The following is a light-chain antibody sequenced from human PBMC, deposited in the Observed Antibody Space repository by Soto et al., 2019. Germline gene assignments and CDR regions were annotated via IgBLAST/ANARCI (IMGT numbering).Light chain of an antibody. CDR1: QTVSTT. V-gene: IGKV3-15*01. J-gene: IGKJ1*01. Sequence: EIEMTQSPATLSVSPGERATLSYRANQTVSTTLAWYQQKPGQPPRLLIYGASIRATGVPARFSGTGSGTDFTLTISSLQSEDSAVYYCHQYSNWPRTFGQGTKVDIK. CDR3: HQYSNWPRT. CDR2: GAS.